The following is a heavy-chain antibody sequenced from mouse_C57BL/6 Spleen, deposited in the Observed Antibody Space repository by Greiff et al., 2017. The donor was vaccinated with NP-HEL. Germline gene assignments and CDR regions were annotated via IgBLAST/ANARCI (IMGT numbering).Heavy chain of an antibody. J-gene: IGHJ3*01. Sequence: QVQLQQSGAELVKPGASVKISCKASGYAFSSYWMNWVKQRPGKGLEWIGQIYPGDGDTNYNGKFKGKATLTADKSSSTAYMQLSSLTSEDSAVYFCASFITTVVPGFAYWGQGTLVTVSA. V-gene: IGHV1-80*01. CDR3: ASFITTVVPGFAY. CDR2: IYPGDGDT. D-gene: IGHD1-1*01. CDR1: GYAFSSYW.